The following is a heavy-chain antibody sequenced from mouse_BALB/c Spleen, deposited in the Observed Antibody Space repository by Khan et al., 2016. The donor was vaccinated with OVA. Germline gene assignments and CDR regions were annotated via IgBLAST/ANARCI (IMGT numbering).Heavy chain of an antibody. CDR2: ISNRGSTT. D-gene: IGHD2-3*01. J-gene: IGHJ3*01. CDR3: TREGDDGGLAY. CDR1: GFTFSDYY. V-gene: IGHV5-12*02. Sequence: EVELVESGGGLVQPGGSLKLSCATSGFTFSDYYMYWVRQTPEKRLEWVAYISNRGSTTYYPDTLRGRFTLSRDNATNTLYLQLSRLKSEDTAVYYCTREGDDGGLAYWGQGALVTVSA.